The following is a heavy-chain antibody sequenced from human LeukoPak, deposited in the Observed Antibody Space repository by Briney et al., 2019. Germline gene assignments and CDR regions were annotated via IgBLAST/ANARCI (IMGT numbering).Heavy chain of an antibody. CDR2: IYYSGST. Sequence: PSETLSLTCTVSGGSISSSSYYWGWIRQPPGKGLEWIGSIYYSGSTNYNPSLKSRVTISVDTSKNQFSLKLNSATAADTAVYFCASTSSTVGNWFDPWGQGTLVTVSS. CDR1: GGSISSSSYY. J-gene: IGHJ5*02. V-gene: IGHV4-39*07. CDR3: ASTSSTVGNWFDP. D-gene: IGHD4-23*01.